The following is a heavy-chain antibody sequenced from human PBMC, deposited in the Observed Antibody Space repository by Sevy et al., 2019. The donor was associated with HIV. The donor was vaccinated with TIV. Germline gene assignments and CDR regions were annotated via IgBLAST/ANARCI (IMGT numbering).Heavy chain of an antibody. CDR1: GFTFSSYG. D-gene: IGHD6-13*01. CDR2: ISYDGSNK. Sequence: GGSLRLSCAASGFTFSSYGMHWVRQAPGKGLEWVAVISYDGSNKYYADSVKGRFTISRDNSKNTLYLQMNSLRAEDTAVYYCAKEDSRSWRVIYYYYGMDVWGQGTTVTVSS. V-gene: IGHV3-30*18. CDR3: AKEDSRSWRVIYYYYGMDV. J-gene: IGHJ6*02.